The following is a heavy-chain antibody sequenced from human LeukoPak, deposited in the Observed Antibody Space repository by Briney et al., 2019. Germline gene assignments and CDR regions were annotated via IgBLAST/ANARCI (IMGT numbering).Heavy chain of an antibody. V-gene: IGHV3-30*03. CDR1: GFTFSNYG. Sequence: GGSLRLSCAASGFTFSNYGMHWVRQAPGKGLEWVAVITDDGNSKSYVESVEGRFSIARDNSKNTLYLQMDSLRAEDTAVYFCAGGLLGCRGGSCYPTDYWGQGTLVIVSS. CDR3: AGGLLGCRGGSCYPTDY. CDR2: ITDDGNSK. J-gene: IGHJ4*02. D-gene: IGHD2-15*01.